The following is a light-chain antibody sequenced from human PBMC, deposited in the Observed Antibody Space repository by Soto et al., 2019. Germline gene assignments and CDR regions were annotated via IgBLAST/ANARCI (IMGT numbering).Light chain of an antibody. V-gene: IGKV3-15*01. CDR1: QSISSPY. CDR3: QQYNNWPLT. J-gene: IGKJ4*01. Sequence: EIVLTQSPGTLSLSPGERATLSCRASQSISSPYLAWYQQKPGQAPRLLIYGASTRATDIPARFSGSGSGTEFTLTISSLQSEDFALYYCQQYNNWPLTFGGGTKVDIK. CDR2: GAS.